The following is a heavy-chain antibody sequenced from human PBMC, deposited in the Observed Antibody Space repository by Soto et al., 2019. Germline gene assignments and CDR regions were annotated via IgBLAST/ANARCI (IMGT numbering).Heavy chain of an antibody. Sequence: GSLRLSCAASGFTFSSYAMSWVRQAPGKGLEWVSAISGSGGSTYYADSVKGRFTISRDNSKNTLYLQMNSLRAEDTAVYYCAKDRNSITIFGVVIEPAGWGEFDYWGQGTLVTVSS. CDR1: GFTFSSYA. CDR2: ISGSGGST. CDR3: AKDRNSITIFGVVIEPAGWGEFDY. J-gene: IGHJ4*02. D-gene: IGHD3-3*01. V-gene: IGHV3-23*01.